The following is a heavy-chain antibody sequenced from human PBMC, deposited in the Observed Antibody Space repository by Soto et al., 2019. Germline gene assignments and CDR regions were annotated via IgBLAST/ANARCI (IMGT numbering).Heavy chain of an antibody. J-gene: IGHJ4*02. CDR2: ISYDGSHK. D-gene: IGHD6-6*01. CDR3: AKDRESYTSSSYFFDY. CDR1: GFTFSSYG. Sequence: QVQLVESGGGVVQPGRSLRLSCAASGFTFSSYGMHWVRQAPGKGLECVAVISYDGSHKYYADSVKGRFTISRDNSKNTLYLQMNSLRAEDTAVYYCAKDRESYTSSSYFFDYWCQGTLVTVSS. V-gene: IGHV3-30*18.